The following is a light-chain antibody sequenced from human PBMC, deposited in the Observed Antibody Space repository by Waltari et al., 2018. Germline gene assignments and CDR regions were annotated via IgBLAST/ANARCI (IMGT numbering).Light chain of an antibody. V-gene: IGLV2-23*01. J-gene: IGLJ3*02. CDR1: SSDVGGYSL. CDR3: CSYVRNVTWV. Sequence: QSALTQPASVSGSPGQSITLSCIGTSSDVGGYSLVSWYQQHPGKAPKIMIYEDSKRPAGVSNRLSGLKTGNTASLTISGLQAEDEADYYCCSYVRNVTWVFGGGTKLTVL. CDR2: EDS.